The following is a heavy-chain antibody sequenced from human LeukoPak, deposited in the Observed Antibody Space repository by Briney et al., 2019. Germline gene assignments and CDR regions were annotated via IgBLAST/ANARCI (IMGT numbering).Heavy chain of an antibody. CDR3: ARELKNYDSSGYYSSFDY. Sequence: SETLSLTCTVSGGSISSSSYYWGWIRQSPGKGLEWIGSIYYSGSTYYNPSLKSRVTISVDTSKNQFSLKLSSVTAADTAVYYCARELKNYDSSGYYSSFDYWGQGTLVTVSS. V-gene: IGHV4-39*07. CDR1: GGSISSSSYY. CDR2: IYYSGST. J-gene: IGHJ4*02. D-gene: IGHD3-22*01.